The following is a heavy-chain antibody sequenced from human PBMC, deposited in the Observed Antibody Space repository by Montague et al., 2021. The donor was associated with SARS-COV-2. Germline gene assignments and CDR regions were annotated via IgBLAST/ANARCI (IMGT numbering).Heavy chain of an antibody. CDR2: IYYNTGNT. J-gene: IGHJ4*02. CDR1: GGSISAYY. V-gene: IGHV4-59*01. CDR3: ARGTGYDYYFDC. D-gene: IGHD5-12*01. Sequence: SETLSLTCSVSGGSISAYYWNWIRQPPGKGLEWIGYIYYNTGNTNYNPSLQSRVTISLDTSKNQFSLTLRSVTAADTALYFCARGTGYDYYFDCWGLGTLVTVSS.